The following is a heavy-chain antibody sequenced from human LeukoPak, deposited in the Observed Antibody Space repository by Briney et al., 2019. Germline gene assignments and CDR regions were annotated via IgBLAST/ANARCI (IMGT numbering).Heavy chain of an antibody. CDR1: GASISSPYW. CDR2: ISHSGTT. V-gene: IGHV4-4*02. CDR3: ARDGGSDQYYFDY. J-gene: IGHJ4*02. Sequence: SGTLSLTCAVSGASISSPYWWSWVRQPPGKGLEWIAEISHSGTTHYNPSLKSRITISVDKSKNQVSLKLNSVTAADTAMYYCARDGGSDQYYFDYWGQGTLVTVSS. D-gene: IGHD6-19*01.